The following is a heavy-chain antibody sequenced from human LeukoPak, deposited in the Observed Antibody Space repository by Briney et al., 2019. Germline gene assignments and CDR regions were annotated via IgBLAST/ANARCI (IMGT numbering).Heavy chain of an antibody. J-gene: IGHJ4*02. CDR2: ISISGGST. V-gene: IGHV3-23*01. CDR1: GFTFSSYA. Sequence: GGSLRLSCAASGFTFSSYAMSWVRQAPGKGQEWVSVISISGGSTYYTDSVKGRFTISRDNSKKTLYLQMNSLRAEDTAVYYCAKDPFVFESGSYLIDYWGQGTLVTVSS. D-gene: IGHD1-26*01. CDR3: AKDPFVFESGSYLIDY.